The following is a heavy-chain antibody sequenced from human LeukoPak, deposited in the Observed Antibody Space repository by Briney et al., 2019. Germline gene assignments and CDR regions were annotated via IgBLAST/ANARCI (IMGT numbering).Heavy chain of an antibody. V-gene: IGHV3-30-3*01. CDR1: GFTFSSYA. CDR3: ARDRNWDLFDY. CDR2: ISYDGSNK. Sequence: GGSLRLSCAASGFTFSSYAMHWFGQAPGKGLEWVAVISYDGSNKYYADSVKGRFTISRDNSKNTLYLQMNSLRAEGTAVYYCARDRNWDLFDYWGQGTLVTVSS. J-gene: IGHJ4*02. D-gene: IGHD7-27*01.